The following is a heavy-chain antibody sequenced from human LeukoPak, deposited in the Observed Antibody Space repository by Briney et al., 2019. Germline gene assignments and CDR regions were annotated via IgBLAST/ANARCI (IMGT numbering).Heavy chain of an antibody. CDR1: GYTFTGYY. J-gene: IGHJ3*02. D-gene: IGHD3-22*01. CDR3: ASNYYDSSGYHAFDI. CDR2: INPNSGGT. V-gene: IGHV1-2*02. Sequence: GASVKVSCKASGYTFTGYYMHWVRQAPGQGLEWMGWINPNSGGTNYAQKFQGRVTMTRDTSISTAYMELSRLRSDDTAVYYCASNYYDSSGYHAFDIWGQGTMVTVSS.